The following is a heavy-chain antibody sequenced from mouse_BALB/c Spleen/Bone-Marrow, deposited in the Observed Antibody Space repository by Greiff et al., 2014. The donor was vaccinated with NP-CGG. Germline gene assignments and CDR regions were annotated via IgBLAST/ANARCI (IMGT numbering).Heavy chain of an antibody. CDR2: INPGSGDT. J-gene: IGHJ2*01. V-gene: IGHV1-54*01. D-gene: IGHD3-3*01. CDR3: ARRDGSYFDY. CDR1: GYAFTNYL. Sequence: LQQSGAELVRPGTSVKVSCKASGYAFTNYLIEWVKQRPGQGLEWIGMINPGSGDTNYNEKFKGKATLTADKSSSTAYMQLSSLTSDDSAVYFCARRDGSYFDYWGQGTTLTVSS.